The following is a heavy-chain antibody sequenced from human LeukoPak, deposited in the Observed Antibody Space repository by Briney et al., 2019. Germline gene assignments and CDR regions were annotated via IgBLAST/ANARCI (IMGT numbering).Heavy chain of an antibody. CDR3: GRHLPGWRGIDK. CDR2: ISDRGST. V-gene: IGHV4-34*01. D-gene: IGHD6-19*01. CDR1: GASLDGYY. Sequence: SETLSLTCAVYGASLDGYYWNWIRQSPGKGLEWIGEISDRGSTIYNPSFESRLTISSDKSKKQFSLRLTSVTAADTAVYYCGRHLPGWRGIDKWGRGTPVTVSS. J-gene: IGHJ4*02.